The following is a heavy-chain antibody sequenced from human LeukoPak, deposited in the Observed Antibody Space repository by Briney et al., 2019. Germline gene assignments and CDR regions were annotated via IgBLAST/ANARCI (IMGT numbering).Heavy chain of an antibody. CDR2: IYYSGST. J-gene: IGHJ3*02. V-gene: IGHV4-59*01. D-gene: IGHD1-20*01. CDR1: GGSISSYY. Sequence: SETLSLTCTVSGGSISSYYWSWIRQPPGKGLEWIGYIYYSGSTNYNPSLKSRVTISVDTSKNQSSLKLSSVTAADTAVYYCARDVTGNDAFDIWGQGTMVTVSS. CDR3: ARDVTGNDAFDI.